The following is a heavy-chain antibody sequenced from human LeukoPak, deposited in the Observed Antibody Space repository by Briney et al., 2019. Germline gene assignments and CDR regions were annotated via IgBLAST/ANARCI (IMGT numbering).Heavy chain of an antibody. CDR1: GGSISSSSYY. D-gene: IGHD3-3*01. CDR3: ARDTIFGGYFDY. Sequence: SETLSLTCTVSGGSISSSSYYWGWIRQPPGKGLEWIGSIYYSGSTYYNPSLKSRVTISVDRSKNQFSLKLSSVTAADTAVYYCARDTIFGGYFDYWGQGTLVTVSS. V-gene: IGHV4-39*07. J-gene: IGHJ4*02. CDR2: IYYSGST.